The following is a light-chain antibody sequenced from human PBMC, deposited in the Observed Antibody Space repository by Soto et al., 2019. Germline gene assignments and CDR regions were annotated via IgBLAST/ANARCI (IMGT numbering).Light chain of an antibody. CDR3: SSYAGSIYV. J-gene: IGLJ1*01. Sequence: QSVLTQPPSASGSPGQSVTNSCTGTSSDVGGFNLVSWYQHHPGKAPKLMIYEVTKRPSGVPDRFSGSKSGNTASLTVSGLQTEDEADYYCSSYAGSIYVFGTGTKVTVL. CDR2: EVT. CDR1: SSDVGGFNL. V-gene: IGLV2-8*01.